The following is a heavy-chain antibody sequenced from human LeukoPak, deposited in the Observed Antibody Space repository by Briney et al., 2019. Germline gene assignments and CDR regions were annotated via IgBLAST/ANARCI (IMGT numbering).Heavy chain of an antibody. CDR1: GLSFSNAW. Sequence: SLXXXCAASGLSFSNAWMSWVRQAPGKGLEWVAHIKRNTDTGTTNYGASVEGRFTVSRDDSKNTLYLQMNSLKIEDTAVYYCTTGDRGWQDYWGQGTLVTVSS. CDR2: IKRNTDTGTT. J-gene: IGHJ4*02. D-gene: IGHD6-19*01. V-gene: IGHV3-15*01. CDR3: TTGDRGWQDY.